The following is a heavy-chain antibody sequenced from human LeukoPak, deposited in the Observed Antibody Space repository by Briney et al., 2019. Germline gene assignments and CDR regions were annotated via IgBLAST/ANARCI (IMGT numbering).Heavy chain of an antibody. Sequence: GGSLRLSCAASGFTFSSYGMHWVRQAPGKGLEWVAVISYDGSNKYYADSVKGRFTISRDNSKNTLCLQMNSLRAEDTAVYYCATLYYYDSSGYYYGPGDYWGQGTLVTVSS. J-gene: IGHJ4*02. V-gene: IGHV3-30*03. D-gene: IGHD3-22*01. CDR2: ISYDGSNK. CDR3: ATLYYYDSSGYYYGPGDY. CDR1: GFTFSSYG.